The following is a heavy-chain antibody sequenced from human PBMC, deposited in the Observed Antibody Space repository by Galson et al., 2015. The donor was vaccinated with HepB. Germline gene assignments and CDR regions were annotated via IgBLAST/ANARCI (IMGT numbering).Heavy chain of an antibody. Sequence: SCKASGSTFSSYTISWVRQAPGQGLEWMGRIIPILGIANYAQKFQGRVTITADKSTSTAYMELSSLKSEDTAVYYCASGPIVGAPPPGYWGQGTLVTVSS. D-gene: IGHD1-26*01. CDR2: IIPILGIA. CDR3: ASGPIVGAPPPGY. V-gene: IGHV1-69*02. CDR1: GSTFSSYT. J-gene: IGHJ4*02.